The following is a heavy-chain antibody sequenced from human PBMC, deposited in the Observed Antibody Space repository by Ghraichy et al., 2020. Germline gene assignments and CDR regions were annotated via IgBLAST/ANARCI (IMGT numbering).Heavy chain of an antibody. V-gene: IGHV4-59*08. CDR3: ARTIAAAGTFAYYFDY. CDR2: IYYSGST. J-gene: IGHJ4*02. Sequence: SETLSLTCTVSGGSISSYYWSWIRQPPGKGLEWIGYIYYSGSTNYNPSLKSRVTISVDTSKNQFSLKLSSVTAADTAVYYCARTIAAAGTFAYYFDYWGQGTLVTVSS. CDR1: GGSISSYY. D-gene: IGHD6-13*01.